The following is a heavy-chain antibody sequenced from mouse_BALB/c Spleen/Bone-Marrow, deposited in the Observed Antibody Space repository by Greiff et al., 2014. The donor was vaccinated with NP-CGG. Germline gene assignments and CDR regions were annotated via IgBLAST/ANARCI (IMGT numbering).Heavy chain of an antibody. V-gene: IGHV2-2*02. CDR1: GFSLTSYG. CDR3: ARNQGNYVSWFAY. D-gene: IGHD2-1*01. Sequence: QVQLQQSGPGLVQPSQSLSITCTVSGFSLTSYGVHWVHQSPGKGLEWLGVIWSGGSTDYNAAFISRLSISKDNSKSQVFFKMNSLQANDTAIYYCARNQGNYVSWFAYWGQGTLVTVSA. J-gene: IGHJ3*01. CDR2: IWSGGST.